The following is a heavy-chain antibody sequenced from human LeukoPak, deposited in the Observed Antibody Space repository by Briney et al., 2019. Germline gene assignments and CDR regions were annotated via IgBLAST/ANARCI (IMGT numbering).Heavy chain of an antibody. CDR2: ISAYNGNT. CDR1: GYTFTSYG. Sequence: ASVKVSCKASGYTFTSYGISWVRQAPGQGLEWMGWISAYNGNTNYAQKLQGRVTMTTDTSTSTAYMELRSLRSDDTAVYYCARPSETYYYDSSGTELDYWGQGTLVTVSS. D-gene: IGHD3-22*01. J-gene: IGHJ4*02. V-gene: IGHV1-18*01. CDR3: ARPSETYYYDSSGTELDY.